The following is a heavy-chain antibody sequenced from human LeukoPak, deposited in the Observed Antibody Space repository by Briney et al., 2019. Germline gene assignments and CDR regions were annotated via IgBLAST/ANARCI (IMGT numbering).Heavy chain of an antibody. CDR2: MNPNSGNT. CDR1: GYTFTSYY. CDR3: ARVPIVGAFLDY. Sequence: GASVKVSCKASGYTFTSYYMHWVRQAPGQGLEWMGWMNPNSGNTGYAQKFQGRVTITRNTSISTAYMELSSLRSEDTAVYYCARVPIVGAFLDYWGQGTLVTVSS. V-gene: IGHV1-8*03. D-gene: IGHD1-26*01. J-gene: IGHJ4*02.